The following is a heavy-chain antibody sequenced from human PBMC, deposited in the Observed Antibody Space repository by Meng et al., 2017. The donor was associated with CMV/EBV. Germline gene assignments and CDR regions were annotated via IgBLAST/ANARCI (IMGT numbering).Heavy chain of an antibody. CDR2: ISWNSGSI. J-gene: IGHJ3*02. Sequence: GGSLRLSCAASGFTFDDYAMHWVRQAPGKGLEWVSGISWNSGSIGSADSVKGRFTISRDNAKNSLYLQMNSLRAEDMALYYCARGGSLNYYDSSGSDAFDIWGQGTMVTVSS. CDR3: ARGGSLNYYDSSGSDAFDI. D-gene: IGHD3-22*01. V-gene: IGHV3-9*03. CDR1: GFTFDDYA.